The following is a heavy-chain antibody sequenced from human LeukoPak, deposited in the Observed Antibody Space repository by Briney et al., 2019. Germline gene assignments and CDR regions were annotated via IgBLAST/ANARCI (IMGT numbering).Heavy chain of an antibody. J-gene: IGHJ4*02. CDR1: GNTFIGYW. CDR3: AREGQQLKHFDY. D-gene: IGHD1-1*01. Sequence: ASVKVSCKASGNTFIGYWIRWVRQAPGQGLEWMGAINPRGDATIGAQKFQGRATTTRDTSTSTVYIELSSLRSEDTAVYYCAREGQQLKHFDYWGQGTLVTVSS. CDR2: INPRGDAT. V-gene: IGHV1-46*01.